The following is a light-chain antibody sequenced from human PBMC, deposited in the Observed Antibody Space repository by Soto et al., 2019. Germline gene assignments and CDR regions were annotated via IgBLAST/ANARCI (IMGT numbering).Light chain of an antibody. V-gene: IGKV1-39*01. Sequence: DIQMTQSPSSLSASVGDRVTVTCRASQSISNYLNWYQQKPGKAPKLLIYAASTLQSGVPSRFSGSGSGTDFTLTISSLQLEDFATYHCQQTYSDISFGGGTKVE. CDR2: AAS. J-gene: IGKJ4*01. CDR1: QSISNY. CDR3: QQTYSDIS.